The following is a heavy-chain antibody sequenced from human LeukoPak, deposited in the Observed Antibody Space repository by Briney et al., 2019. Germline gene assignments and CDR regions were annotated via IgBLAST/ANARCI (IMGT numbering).Heavy chain of an antibody. CDR3: ARLGDLGMDV. CDR1: GDPISSGDYF. Sequence: SETLSLTCNVSGDPISSGDYFWSWVRQPPGKGLEWVGYIYHTGSTYYNPSLKSRIVLSVDTSKNQFSLELTSVSDADTAMYFCARLGDLGMDVWGQGTRVTVSS. V-gene: IGHV4-30-4*01. D-gene: IGHD3-10*01. CDR2: IYHTGST. J-gene: IGHJ6*02.